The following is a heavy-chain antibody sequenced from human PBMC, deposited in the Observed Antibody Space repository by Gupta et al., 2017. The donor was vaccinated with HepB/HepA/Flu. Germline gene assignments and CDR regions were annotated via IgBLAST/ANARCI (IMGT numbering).Heavy chain of an antibody. CDR1: GFNFSDVW. CDR3: GVFSRDY. J-gene: IGHJ4*02. CDR2: IKSKADGGTI. V-gene: IGHV3-15*01. Sequence: EVQLVESGGGLVKPGGSLRLSCAASGFNFSDVWLNWVRQSPGKGLEWVGRIKSKADGGTIEYAEFVRDRFTISRDDSKSTLYLQAHSLETEDTAVYFCGVFSRDYWGQGVLVTVSP.